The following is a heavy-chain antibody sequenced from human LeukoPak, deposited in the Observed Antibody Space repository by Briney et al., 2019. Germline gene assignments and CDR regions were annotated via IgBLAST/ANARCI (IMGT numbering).Heavy chain of an antibody. CDR2: IKSKTDGGTT. CDR3: HRYGSGRGYYSMDV. D-gene: IGHD3-10*01. J-gene: IGHJ6*02. CDR1: GFTFSNAW. Sequence: PGGSLRLSCAASGFTFSNAWMSWVRQAPGKGLEWVGRIKSKTDGGTTDYAAPVKGRFTISRDDSKNTLYLQMNSLKTEDTAVYYCHRYGSGRGYYSMDVWGQGTTVTVSS. V-gene: IGHV3-15*01.